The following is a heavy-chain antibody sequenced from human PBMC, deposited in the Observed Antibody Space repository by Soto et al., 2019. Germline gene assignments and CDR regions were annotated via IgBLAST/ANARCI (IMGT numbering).Heavy chain of an antibody. CDR3: ARDPGISSGWYYFDF. CDR1: GFTFSNHW. V-gene: IGHV3-7*05. J-gene: IGHJ4*02. D-gene: IGHD6-19*01. CDR2: VKQDGSEI. Sequence: GGSLRLSCVASGFTFSNHWMTWVRQAPGKGLEWVASVKQDGSEIYYGDSVKGRFTISRDNAKNSLFLQLNSLRAEDTAMYYCARDPGISSGWYYFDFWAQRTLVTVSS.